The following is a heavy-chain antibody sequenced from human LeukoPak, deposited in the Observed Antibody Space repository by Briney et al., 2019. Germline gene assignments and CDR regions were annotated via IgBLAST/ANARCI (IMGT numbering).Heavy chain of an antibody. D-gene: IGHD3-10*01. CDR2: IIPIFGTA. CDR1: GGTFSSYA. CDR3: ARSSTILGWFGEFFFDY. J-gene: IGHJ4*02. Sequence: GASVKVSCKASGGTFSSYAISWVRQAPGQGLEWMGGIIPIFGTANYAQKFQGRVTITADESTSTAYMELSSLRSEDTAVYYCARSSTILGWFGEFFFDYWGQGTLVTVSS. V-gene: IGHV1-69*13.